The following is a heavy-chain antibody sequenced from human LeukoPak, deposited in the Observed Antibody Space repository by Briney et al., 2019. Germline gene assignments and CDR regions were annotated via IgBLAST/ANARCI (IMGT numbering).Heavy chain of an antibody. J-gene: IGHJ4*02. Sequence: GGSLRLSCGASGFTFSSHAMTWVRQAPGKGLEWVSAISISGDTTYYADAVKSRFTISRDNSKNTVYLQMNSLRAEDTAVYYCANEIRPNDYWGQGTLVTVSS. D-gene: IGHD4-17*01. CDR3: ANEIRPNDY. V-gene: IGHV3-23*01. CDR1: GFTFSSHA. CDR2: ISISGDTT.